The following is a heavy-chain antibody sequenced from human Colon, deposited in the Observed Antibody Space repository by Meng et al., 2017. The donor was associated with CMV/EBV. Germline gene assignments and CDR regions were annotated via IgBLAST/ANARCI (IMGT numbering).Heavy chain of an antibody. D-gene: IGHD6-19*01. CDR1: GVRFRTFG. CDR2: MSYDGVNQ. Sequence: SGVRFRTFGMHWVRQATGKGLEWVALMSYDGVNQWSADSVKGRFTSSRDNSKNTLYLQMNSLRTEDTAVYYCAKSRMFSSGWYSSDYWGQGTLVTVSS. V-gene: IGHV3-30*18. CDR3: AKSRMFSSGWYSSDY. J-gene: IGHJ4*02.